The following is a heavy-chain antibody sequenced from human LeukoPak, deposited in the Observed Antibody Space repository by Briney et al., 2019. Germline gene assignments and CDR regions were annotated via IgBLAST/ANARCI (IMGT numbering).Heavy chain of an antibody. J-gene: IGHJ6*03. CDR3: AKGVLHMDV. CDR2: ISGSSTYI. Sequence: GGSLRLSCAASGFTFSSYHINWVRQAPGKGLEWVSSISGSSTYIYYADSVKGRFTISRDNSKNTLYLQMSSLRAEDTAVYYCAKGVLHMDVWGKGTTVTVSS. D-gene: IGHD6-13*01. CDR1: GFTFSSYH. V-gene: IGHV3-23*01.